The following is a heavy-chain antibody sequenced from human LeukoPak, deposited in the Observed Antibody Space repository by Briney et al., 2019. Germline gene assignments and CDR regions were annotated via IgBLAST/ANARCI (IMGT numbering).Heavy chain of an antibody. V-gene: IGHV1-2*02. D-gene: IGHD1-26*01. CDR3: AKGIVPPGGGGDAFDS. CDR2: INPNSGGT. Sequence: GASVKVSCKASGYTFTGYYMHWVRQAPGQGLEWMGWINPNSGGTNYAQKFQGRVTMTRDTSISTAYMELSRLRSDDTAGHYCAKGIVPPGGGGDAFDSWGQGTKVAVCS. CDR1: GYTFTGYY. J-gene: IGHJ3*02.